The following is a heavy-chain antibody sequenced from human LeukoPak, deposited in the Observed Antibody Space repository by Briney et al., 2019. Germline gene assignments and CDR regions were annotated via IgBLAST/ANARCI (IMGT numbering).Heavy chain of an antibody. Sequence: RGSLRLSCAASGFTFSSYAMSWVRQAPGKGLEWVSAISGSGGSTYYADSVKGRFTISRDNSKNTLYLQMNSLRAEDTAVYYCAKDRIKWELLYRDAFDIWGQGTMVTVSS. CDR3: AKDRIKWELLYRDAFDI. V-gene: IGHV3-23*01. CDR2: ISGSGGST. J-gene: IGHJ3*02. CDR1: GFTFSSYA. D-gene: IGHD1-26*01.